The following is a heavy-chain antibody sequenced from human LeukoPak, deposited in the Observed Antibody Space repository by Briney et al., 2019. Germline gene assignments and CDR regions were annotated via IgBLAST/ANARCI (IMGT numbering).Heavy chain of an antibody. CDR1: VGSISTYY. V-gene: IGHV4-59*08. CDR3: ARGGSKVFDY. CDR2: IHNGGST. J-gene: IGHJ4*02. D-gene: IGHD2-15*01. Sequence: SEALSLTCNVSVGSISTYYWSWIRQPPGKGLEWIGYIHNGGSTNNNPSLKSRVIISVDTAKNQFALKLSSVTAADTAVYYCARGGSKVFDYWGQGSLVIVSS.